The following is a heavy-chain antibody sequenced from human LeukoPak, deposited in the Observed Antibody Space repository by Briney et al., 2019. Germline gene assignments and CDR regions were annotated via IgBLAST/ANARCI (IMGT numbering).Heavy chain of an antibody. V-gene: IGHV3-66*01. CDR1: GYTFTSYY. J-gene: IGHJ4*02. Sequence: SCKASGYTFTSYYMHWVRQAPGKGLEWVSVITSGGDTHSADSVKGRFTISRDNSKNTLYFQMNTLRVEDTAVYYCARGDGFMIRDWGQGTLVTVSS. CDR3: ARGDGFMIRD. CDR2: ITSGGDT. D-gene: IGHD3-10*01.